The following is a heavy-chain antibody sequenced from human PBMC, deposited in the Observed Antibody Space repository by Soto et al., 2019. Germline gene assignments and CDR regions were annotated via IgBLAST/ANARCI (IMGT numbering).Heavy chain of an antibody. V-gene: IGHV4-4*02. J-gene: IGHJ4*02. CDR1: GGSISSSHW. D-gene: IGHD3-16*01. Sequence: QVQLQESGPGLVKPSGTLSLTCAVSGGSISSSHWWSWVRQPPGKGLEWIGEIYHSGSTNYNPSPKSRVNISVDKSKNQFHLKLTPVTASDTAVYYGASSGGGEDYWCQGTLVTVSS. CDR2: IYHSGST. CDR3: ASSGGGEDY.